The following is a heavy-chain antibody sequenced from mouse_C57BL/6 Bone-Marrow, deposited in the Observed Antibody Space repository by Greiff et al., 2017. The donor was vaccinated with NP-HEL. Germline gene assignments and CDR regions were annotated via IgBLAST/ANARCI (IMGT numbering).Heavy chain of an antibody. J-gene: IGHJ3*01. Sequence: VQLQQSGPELVKPGASVKISCKASGYTFTDYYMNWVKQSHGKSLEWIGDINPNNGGTSYNQKFKGKATLTVDKSSSTAYMELRSLTSEDSAVYYCARRVLRYLAWFAYWGQGTLVTVSA. CDR1: GYTFTDYY. V-gene: IGHV1-26*01. D-gene: IGHD1-1*01. CDR2: INPNNGGT. CDR3: ARRVLRYLAWFAY.